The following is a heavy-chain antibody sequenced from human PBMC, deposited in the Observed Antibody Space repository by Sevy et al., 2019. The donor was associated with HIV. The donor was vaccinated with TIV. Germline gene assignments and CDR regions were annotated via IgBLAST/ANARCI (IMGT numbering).Heavy chain of an antibody. CDR2: INPNTGKT. CDR1: GYTFTSYE. CDR3: SRRAFNDY. J-gene: IGHJ4*02. V-gene: IGHV1-8*01. Sequence: ASVKVSCETSGYTFTSYEINWVRLVSGQGLEYMGWINPNTGKTGYVQKFRGRFTMTVDTSKTTAYMELSNLKPDDTAMYYCSRRAFNDYWGQGTLVTVSS.